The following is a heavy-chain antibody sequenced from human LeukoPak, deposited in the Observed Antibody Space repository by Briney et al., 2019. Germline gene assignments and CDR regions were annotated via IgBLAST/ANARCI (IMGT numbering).Heavy chain of an antibody. J-gene: IGHJ5*02. CDR3: ARGGSSSWPFDP. V-gene: IGHV1-8*03. CDR2: MNPSRGNT. CDR1: GYTFTNYE. Sequence: ASVKVSRKASGYTFTNYEIHWVRQASGQGLEWMGWMNPSRGNTGYAQKFQDRITITRNTSRNIAYMELSSLGFDDTAVSYCARGGSSSWPFDPWGQGTLVTVSS. D-gene: IGHD6-13*01.